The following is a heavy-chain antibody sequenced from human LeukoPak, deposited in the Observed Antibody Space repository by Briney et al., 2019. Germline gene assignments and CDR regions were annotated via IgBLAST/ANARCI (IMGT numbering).Heavy chain of an antibody. D-gene: IGHD2-2*01. J-gene: IGHJ4*02. Sequence: PGGSLRLSCAASGFTFSSYEMNWVRQAPGKVLEGVSYISSSGSTIYYADSVKGRFTISRDDAKNSLYLQMNSLRAEDTAVYYCARDNLRCSSTSCYEAVDYWGQGTLVTVSS. CDR3: ARDNLRCSSTSCYEAVDY. V-gene: IGHV3-48*03. CDR1: GFTFSSYE. CDR2: ISSSGSTI.